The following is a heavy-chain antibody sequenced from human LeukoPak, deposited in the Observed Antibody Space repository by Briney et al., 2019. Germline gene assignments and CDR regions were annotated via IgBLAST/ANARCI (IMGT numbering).Heavy chain of an antibody. CDR1: GFTFSSYG. V-gene: IGHV3-23*01. CDR2: ISGSGGST. Sequence: GGTLRLSCAASGFTFSSYGMSWVRQAPGKGLEWVSAISGSGGSTYYADPVKGRFTISRDNSKNTLYLQMNSLRAEDTAVYYCVGGYSGDYWGQGTLVTVSS. J-gene: IGHJ4*02. CDR3: VGGYSGDY. D-gene: IGHD3-22*01.